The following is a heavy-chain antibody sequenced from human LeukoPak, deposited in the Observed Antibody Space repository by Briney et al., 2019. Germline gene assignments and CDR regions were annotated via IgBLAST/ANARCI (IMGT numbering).Heavy chain of an antibody. Sequence: ASVKASCKASGYTFTGYHMHWVRQAPGQGLEWMGWINPNSGGTNYAQKLQGRVTMTRDTSISTAYMELSRLRSDDTAVYYCATRDASNWGYYFDYWGQGTLVTVSS. D-gene: IGHD7-27*01. CDR1: GYTFTGYH. CDR2: INPNSGGT. CDR3: ATRDASNWGYYFDY. J-gene: IGHJ4*02. V-gene: IGHV1-2*02.